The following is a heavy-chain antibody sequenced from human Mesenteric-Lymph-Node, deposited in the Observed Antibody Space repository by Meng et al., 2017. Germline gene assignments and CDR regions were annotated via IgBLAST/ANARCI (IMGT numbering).Heavy chain of an antibody. CDR2: ISYSGNS. Sequence: SETLSLTCTVSDGSITSGPHYWGWIRQPPGKGLEWIGSISYSGNSYYNPSLKSRVTISRDTSKNQFSLKLSSVTAADTAAFFCARVAVGSLFDSWGQGTLVTVSS. V-gene: IGHV4-39*07. CDR3: ARVAVGSLFDS. J-gene: IGHJ4*02. CDR1: DGSITSGPHY. D-gene: IGHD1-26*01.